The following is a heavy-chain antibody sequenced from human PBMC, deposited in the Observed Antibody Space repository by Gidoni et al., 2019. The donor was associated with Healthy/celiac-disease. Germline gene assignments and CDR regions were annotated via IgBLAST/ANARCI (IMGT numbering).Heavy chain of an antibody. CDR2: IYYSGST. CDR3: ASGLGRWVFDY. D-gene: IGHD1-26*01. CDR1: GGSISSYY. J-gene: IGHJ4*02. V-gene: IGHV4-59*01. Sequence: QVQLQESGPGLVQPSETLSLTCTVSGGSISSYYWSWIRQPPGKGLEWIGYIYYSGSTNYNPSLKSRVTISVDTSKNQFSLKLSSVTAADTAVYYCASGLGRWVFDYWGQGTLVTVSS.